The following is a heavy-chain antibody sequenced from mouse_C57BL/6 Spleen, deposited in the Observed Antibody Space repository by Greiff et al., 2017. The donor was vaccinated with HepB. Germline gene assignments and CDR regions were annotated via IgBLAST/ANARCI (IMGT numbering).Heavy chain of an antibody. CDR3: ASSYYYGVTGYFDV. V-gene: IGHV1-39*01. Sequence: EVQLQQSGPELVKPGASVKISCKASGYSFTDYNMNWVKQSNGKSLEWIGVINPNYGTTSYNQKCKGKATLTVDQSSSTAYMQLNSLTSEDSAVYYCASSYYYGVTGYFDVWGTGTTVTVSS. CDR2: INPNYGTT. J-gene: IGHJ1*03. CDR1: GYSFTDYN. D-gene: IGHD1-1*01.